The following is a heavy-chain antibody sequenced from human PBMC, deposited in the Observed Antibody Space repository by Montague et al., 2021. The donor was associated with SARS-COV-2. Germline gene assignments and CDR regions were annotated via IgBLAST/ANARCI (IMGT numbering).Heavy chain of an antibody. CDR3: ARVVPGWPYYYFDN. CDR1: GFTFSDKW. J-gene: IGHJ4*02. Sequence: SLRLSCAASGFTFSDKWMHWVRQAPGKGLVWVSRINHDGSTTNYADSVRGRFTISRDNAKNTLYPQMDSLRAEDTAVYYCARVVPGWPYYYFDNWGQGTLVTVSS. V-gene: IGHV3-74*01. CDR2: INHDGSTT. D-gene: IGHD6-19*01.